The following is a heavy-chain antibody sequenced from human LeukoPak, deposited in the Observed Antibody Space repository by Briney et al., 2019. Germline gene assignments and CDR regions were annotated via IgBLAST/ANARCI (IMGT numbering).Heavy chain of an antibody. J-gene: IGHJ4*02. CDR3: ARDRGRELLLYYFDY. CDR1: GYSISSGYY. Sequence: SETLSLTCTVSGYSISSGYYWGWIRQPPGKGLEWIGSIYHSGSTYYNPSLKSRVTISVDTSKNQFSLKLSSVTAADTAVYYCARDRGRELLLYYFDYWGQGTLVTVSS. V-gene: IGHV4-38-2*02. CDR2: IYHSGST. D-gene: IGHD1-26*01.